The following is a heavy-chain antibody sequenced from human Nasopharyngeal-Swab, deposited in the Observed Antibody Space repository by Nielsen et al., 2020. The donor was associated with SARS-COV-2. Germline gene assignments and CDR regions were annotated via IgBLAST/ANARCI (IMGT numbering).Heavy chain of an antibody. CDR3: TRNHLGLGI. D-gene: IGHD3-16*01. CDR1: GFTFSSYA. J-gene: IGHJ3*02. V-gene: IGHV3-30-3*01. CDR2: IPYDGSNK. Sequence: GESLKISCAASGFTFSSYAMHWVRQAPGKGLEWVAVIPYDGSNKYYADSVKGRFTTSRDNAKNTLYLQMNSLRAEDTAVYYCTRNHLGLGIWGQGTVVTVSS.